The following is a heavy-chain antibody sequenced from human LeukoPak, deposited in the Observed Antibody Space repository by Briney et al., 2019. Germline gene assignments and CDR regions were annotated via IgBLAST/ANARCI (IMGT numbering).Heavy chain of an antibody. V-gene: IGHV3-15*01. J-gene: IGHJ3*02. Sequence: PGGSLRLSCVASGFTFSNAWMNWVRQAPGKGLEWVGHIKTKSDGGPTDYAAPVKGRFTISRDDSKNTLYLQMNSLKTEDTAVYYCTKNDAFDIWGQGTMVTVSS. CDR1: GFTFSNAW. CDR2: IKTKSDGGPT. CDR3: TKNDAFDI.